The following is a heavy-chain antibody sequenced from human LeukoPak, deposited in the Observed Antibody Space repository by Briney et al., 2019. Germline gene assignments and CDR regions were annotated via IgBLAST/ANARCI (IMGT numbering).Heavy chain of an antibody. J-gene: IGHJ4*02. CDR1: GYTFTSYD. D-gene: IGHD3-22*01. Sequence: ASVTVSCKASGYTFTSYDINWVRQATGQGLEWMGWMNPNSGNTGYAQKFQGRVTMTRNTSISTAYMELRSLRSDDTAVYYCARAEIRYYDSSGYYSYYFDYWGQGTLVTVSS. V-gene: IGHV1-8*01. CDR2: MNPNSGNT. CDR3: ARAEIRYYDSSGYYSYYFDY.